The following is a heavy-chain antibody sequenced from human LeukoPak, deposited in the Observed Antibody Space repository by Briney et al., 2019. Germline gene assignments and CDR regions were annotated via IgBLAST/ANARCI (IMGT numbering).Heavy chain of an antibody. D-gene: IGHD3-10*01. J-gene: IGHJ6*02. CDR2: IYTTGST. CDR3: ARDRHGSGTYNYYGMDV. CDR1: GGSISNNY. Sequence: SSETLSLTCTVSGGSISNNYWSWIRKPDGKGKEWNGRIYTTGSTNYNPSLKSRVTISVDTSKNQFSLKLSSVTAADTAVYYCARDRHGSGTYNYYGMDVWGQGTTVTVSS. V-gene: IGHV4-4*07.